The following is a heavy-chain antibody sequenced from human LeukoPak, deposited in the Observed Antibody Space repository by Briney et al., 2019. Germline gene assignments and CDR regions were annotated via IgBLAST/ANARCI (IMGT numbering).Heavy chain of an antibody. CDR1: GFTFDDYA. D-gene: IGHD6-13*01. J-gene: IGHJ6*03. V-gene: IGHV3-9*01. Sequence: GGSLRLSCAASGFTFDDYAMHWVRQAPGKGLEWVSGISWNNGSIGYADSVKGRFTISRDNAKNSLYLQMNSLRAEDTALYYCAKDPYSSLSRYGYMDVWGKGTTVTVSS. CDR2: ISWNNGSI. CDR3: AKDPYSSLSRYGYMDV.